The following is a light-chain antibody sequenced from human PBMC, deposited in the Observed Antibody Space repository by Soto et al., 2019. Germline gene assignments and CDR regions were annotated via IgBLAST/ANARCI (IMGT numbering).Light chain of an antibody. J-gene: IGKJ1*01. Sequence: DIQMTQSPSTLSASVGVRVTITCRASQSISIWLAWYQQKPGKAPNLLIYKASSLESGVPSRFSGSGSGTEFTLTISSLQTDDFATYYCQQYINRWTFGQGTKVEIK. CDR1: QSISIW. CDR3: QQYINRWT. V-gene: IGKV1-5*03. CDR2: KAS.